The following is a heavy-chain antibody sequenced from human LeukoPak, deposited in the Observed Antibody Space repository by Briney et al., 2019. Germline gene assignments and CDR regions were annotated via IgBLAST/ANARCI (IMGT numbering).Heavy chain of an antibody. CDR2: VSPPGGGT. V-gene: IGHV3-23*01. Sequence: GGSLRHFYGASGFTFSYHGTNWVRQAPGKGLEWLSGVSPPGGGTYYADSVKGRFTISRDDSKNTLSLQMNSLRVEDTAVYYCARDLAWGAFDSWGQGTLVTVSS. CDR3: ARDLAWGAFDS. CDR1: GFTFSYHG. D-gene: IGHD7-27*01. J-gene: IGHJ4*02.